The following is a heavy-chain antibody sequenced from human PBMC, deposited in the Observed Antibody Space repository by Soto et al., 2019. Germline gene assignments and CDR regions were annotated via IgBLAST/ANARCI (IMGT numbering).Heavy chain of an antibody. Sequence: PGESLKISCQSSEYSFSNFWIAWVRQMPGEGLEWLGIIYPDDSDTRYSPSFLSQVTISADKSIKTTYLQWRSLKASDTAIYFCASSVLVASTMNYFDLWGQGTLVTVSS. CDR1: EYSFSNFW. CDR2: IYPDDSDT. D-gene: IGHD2-8*01. J-gene: IGHJ4*02. CDR3: ASSVLVASTMNYFDL. V-gene: IGHV5-51*01.